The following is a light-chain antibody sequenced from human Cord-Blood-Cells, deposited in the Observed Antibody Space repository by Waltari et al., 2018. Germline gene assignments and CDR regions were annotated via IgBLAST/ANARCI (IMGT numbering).Light chain of an antibody. V-gene: IGLV2-14*01. J-gene: IGLJ3*02. CDR2: DVR. CDR3: SSYTSSSTWV. CDR1: SSDAGGYND. Sequence: QSALTQPASVSGSPGQSITIPCTGTSSDAGGYNDVSWYQQHPGKAPKLMIYDVRNRPSGVSNRFAGSKSGNTASLTISGLQGEDEADYYCSSYTSSSTWVFGGGTKLTVL.